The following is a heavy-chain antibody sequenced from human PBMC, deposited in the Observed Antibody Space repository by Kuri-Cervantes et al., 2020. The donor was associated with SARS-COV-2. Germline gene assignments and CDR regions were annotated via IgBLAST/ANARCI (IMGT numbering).Heavy chain of an antibody. CDR2: ISYDGSNK. V-gene: IGHV3-30*04. CDR3: ARDGRSSGWYGDSSNFSDY. CDR1: GFTFSSYA. Sequence: GGSLRLSCAASGFTFSSYAMHWVRQAPGKGLEWVAVISYDGSNKYYADSVKGRFTISRDNSKNTLYLQMNSLRAEDTAVYYCARDGRSSGWYGDSSNFSDYWGQGTLVTVSS. D-gene: IGHD6-19*01. J-gene: IGHJ4*02.